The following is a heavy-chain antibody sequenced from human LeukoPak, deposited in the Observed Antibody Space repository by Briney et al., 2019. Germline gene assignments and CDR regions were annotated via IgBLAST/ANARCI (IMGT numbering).Heavy chain of an antibody. CDR3: ARDLGTAIPYYFNY. CDR1: GGSISSGGYY. Sequence: PSQTLSLTCTVSGGSISSGGYYWNWIRRHPGKGLEWIGYIYYSGSTFYNPSLESRVTISVDTSKNQFSLKLSSVTAADTAVYYCARDLGTAIPYYFNYWGQGTLVTVSS. CDR2: IYYSGST. V-gene: IGHV4-31*03. J-gene: IGHJ4*02. D-gene: IGHD2-21*02.